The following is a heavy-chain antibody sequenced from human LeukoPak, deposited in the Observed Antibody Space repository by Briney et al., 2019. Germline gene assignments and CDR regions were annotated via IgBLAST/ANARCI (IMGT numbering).Heavy chain of an antibody. Sequence: GGSLRLSCAASGFSFRSYEMKWVRQAPEKGLEWVSYISSTGSTKYYADSVKGRFTISRDNAKNSLYLQMNSLGPEDTAVYYCARSPTASVFNYYDTLGQGTLVTVSS. CDR2: ISSTGSTK. V-gene: IGHV3-48*03. J-gene: IGHJ5*02. CDR3: ARSPTASVFNYYDT. CDR1: GFSFRSYE. D-gene: IGHD3-22*01.